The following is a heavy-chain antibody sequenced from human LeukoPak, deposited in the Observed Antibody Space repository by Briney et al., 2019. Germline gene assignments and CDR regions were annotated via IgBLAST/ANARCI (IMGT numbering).Heavy chain of an antibody. CDR3: AKGMINDMVNNFDY. V-gene: IGHV3-23*01. CDR1: GFTFSSYA. D-gene: IGHD5-18*01. Sequence: GGSLRLSCAASGFTFSSYAMRWVRQAPGKGLEWVSAISGSGGSTYYADSVKGRFTISRDNSKNTLYLQTNSLRAEDTAVYYCAKGMINDMVNNFDYWGQGTLVTVSS. CDR2: ISGSGGST. J-gene: IGHJ4*02.